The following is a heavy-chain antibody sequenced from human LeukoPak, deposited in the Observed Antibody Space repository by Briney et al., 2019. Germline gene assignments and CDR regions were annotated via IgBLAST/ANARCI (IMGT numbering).Heavy chain of an antibody. CDR1: AYSFTDYY. CDR2: INPNSGGT. J-gene: IGHJ3*02. Sequence: ASVKVSCKASAYSFTDYYMHWVRQAPGQGLEWMGRINPNSGGTNYAQKFQGRVTMTRDTSISTAYMELSRLRSDDTAVYYCARGSVTSDAFDIWGQGTMVTVSS. V-gene: IGHV1-2*06. CDR3: ARGSVTSDAFDI. D-gene: IGHD2-21*02.